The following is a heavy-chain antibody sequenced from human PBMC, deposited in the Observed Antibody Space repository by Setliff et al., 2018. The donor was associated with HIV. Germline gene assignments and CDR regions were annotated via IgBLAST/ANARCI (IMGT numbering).Heavy chain of an antibody. J-gene: IGHJ4*02. Sequence: SETLSLTCTVSGDSITGHYWNWIRQPPGKGLEWIGYIFYTGSTNYNPSLKSRVAMSVDTSRNQFSLKLTSVTAADTAVYYCARRPIKGYGPFDSWGPGTLVTVSS. CDR3: ARRPIKGYGPFDS. CDR2: IFYTGST. V-gene: IGHV4-59*08. D-gene: IGHD2-15*01. CDR1: GDSITGHY.